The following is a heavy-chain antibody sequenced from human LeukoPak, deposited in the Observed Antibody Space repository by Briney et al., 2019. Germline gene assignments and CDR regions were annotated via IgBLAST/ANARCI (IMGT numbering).Heavy chain of an antibody. CDR1: GGSISSYY. J-gene: IGHJ5*02. CDR3: ARVIAVAGIGWFDP. V-gene: IGHV4-59*01. D-gene: IGHD6-19*01. CDR2: IYYSGST. Sequence: SETLSLTCTVSGGSISSYYWSWIRQPPGKGLEWIGYIYYSGSTNYNPSLKSRVTISVDTSKNQFSLKLSSVTAADTAVYYCARVIAVAGIGWFDPWGQGTLVTVS.